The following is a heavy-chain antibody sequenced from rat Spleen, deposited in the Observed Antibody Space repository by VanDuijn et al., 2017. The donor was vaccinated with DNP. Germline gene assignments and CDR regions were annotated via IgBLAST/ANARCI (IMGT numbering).Heavy chain of an antibody. V-gene: IGHV2S12*01. CDR2: ISSGGST. J-gene: IGHJ2*01. Sequence: SGPGLVQPSQTLSLTCTVSGFSLTSYGVSWVRQPPGKGLEWIAAISSGGSTYYNSALKSRLSISRDTSKSQVFLKMNSLQTEDTAIYFCTRDLLYWGQGVMVTVSS. CDR1: GFSLTSYG. CDR3: TRDLLY.